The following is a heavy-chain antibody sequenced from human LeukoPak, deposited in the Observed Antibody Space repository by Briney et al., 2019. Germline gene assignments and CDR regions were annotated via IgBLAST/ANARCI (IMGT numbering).Heavy chain of an antibody. V-gene: IGHV3-30*02. CDR2: IRHDGNDK. D-gene: IGHD2-15*01. CDR1: GFTFTSYG. Sequence: PGGSLRLSCVASGFTFTSYGMHWVRQAPGKGLEWVALIRHDGNDKYYADSVKGRFTISRDNAKDSLYLQMNSLRAEDTAVYYCVRESIGFDYWGQGTLVTVSS. J-gene: IGHJ4*02. CDR3: VRESIGFDY.